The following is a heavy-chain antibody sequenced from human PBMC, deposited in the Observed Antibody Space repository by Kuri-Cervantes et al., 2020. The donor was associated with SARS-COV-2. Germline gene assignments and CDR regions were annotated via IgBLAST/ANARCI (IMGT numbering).Heavy chain of an antibody. CDR2: INSDGSST. J-gene: IGHJ4*02. Sequence: GESLKISCAASGFTFSSYWMHWVRQAPGKGLVWVSRINSDGSSTSYADSVKGRFTISRDNAKNTLYLQMNSLRAEDTAVYYCASTFLWWERRFDYWGQGTLVTVSS. V-gene: IGHV3-74*01. D-gene: IGHD2-21*01. CDR1: GFTFSSYW. CDR3: ASTFLWWERRFDY.